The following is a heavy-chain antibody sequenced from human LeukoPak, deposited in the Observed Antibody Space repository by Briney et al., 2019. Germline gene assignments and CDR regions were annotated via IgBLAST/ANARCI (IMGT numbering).Heavy chain of an antibody. CDR1: GYSFTSYW. CDR3: AKHVIYYYGSGSYFPWFDP. V-gene: IGHV5-10-1*01. J-gene: IGHJ5*02. CDR2: IDPSDSYT. Sequence: GESLRISCKGSGYSFTSYWISWVRQMPGKGLEWMGRIDPSDSYTNYSPSFQGHVTISADESISTAYLQWSSLRASDTAMYYCAKHVIYYYGSGSYFPWFDPWGKGTLVTVSS. D-gene: IGHD3-10*01.